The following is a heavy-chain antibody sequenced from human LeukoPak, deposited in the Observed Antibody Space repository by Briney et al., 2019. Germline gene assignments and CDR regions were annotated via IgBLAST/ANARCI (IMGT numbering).Heavy chain of an antibody. Sequence: GASVKVSCKASGYTFSSYGISWVRQAPGQGLEWMGWISAYNGNTNYAQKFQGRVTMTTDTSTSTAYMELRSLRSDDTAVYYCARDGEYGTGSYYRGSFDYWGQGILVTVSS. D-gene: IGHD3-10*01. CDR2: ISAYNGNT. V-gene: IGHV1-18*01. CDR1: GYTFSSYG. CDR3: ARDGEYGTGSYYRGSFDY. J-gene: IGHJ4*02.